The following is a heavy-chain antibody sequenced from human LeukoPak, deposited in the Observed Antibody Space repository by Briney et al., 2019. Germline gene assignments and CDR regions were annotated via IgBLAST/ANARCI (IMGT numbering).Heavy chain of an antibody. V-gene: IGHV4-59*01. J-gene: IGHJ5*02. CDR2: IYYTGNS. Sequence: SETLSLTCTVSGASISGYYWSWIRQPPGKGLDYIGYIYYTGNSNYNPSLKSRVTISVDTSKNQFSLKLSAVTAADTAVYYCARGRGGGGTSNNWFDPWGQGTHVIVSS. CDR3: ARGRGGGGTSNNWFDP. D-gene: IGHD2-15*01. CDR1: GASISGYY.